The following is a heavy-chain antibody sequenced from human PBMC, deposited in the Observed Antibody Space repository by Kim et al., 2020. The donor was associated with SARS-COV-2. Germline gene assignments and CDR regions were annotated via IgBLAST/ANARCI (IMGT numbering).Heavy chain of an antibody. CDR2: IKQDGSET. D-gene: IGHD3-9*01. J-gene: IGHJ3*02. Sequence: GGSLRLSCAASGFTISSYWMSWVRQAPGKGLEWVANIKQDGSETYYVDSVKGRFTISRDNAKNSLYLQMNSLRAEDTAVYYCARMSPDTEAFDIWGQGTMFTASS. V-gene: IGHV3-7*01. CDR3: ARMSPDTEAFDI. CDR1: GFTISSYW.